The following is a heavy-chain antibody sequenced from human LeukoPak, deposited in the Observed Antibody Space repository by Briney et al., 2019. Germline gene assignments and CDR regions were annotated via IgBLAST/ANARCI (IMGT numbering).Heavy chain of an antibody. J-gene: IGHJ4*02. V-gene: IGHV3-30-3*01. CDR2: ISYDGSNK. CDR3: ASLIDY. Sequence: AGGSLRLSCAASGFTFSSYAMHWVRQAPGKGLEWVAVISYDGSNKYYADSVKGRFTISRDNSKNTLYLQMNSLRAEDTAVYYCASLIDYWGQGTLVTVSS. CDR1: GFTFSSYA.